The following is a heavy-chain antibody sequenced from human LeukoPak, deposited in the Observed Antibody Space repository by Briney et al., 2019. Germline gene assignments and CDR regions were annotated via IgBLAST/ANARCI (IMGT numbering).Heavy chain of an antibody. J-gene: IGHJ4*02. Sequence: PGGSLRLSCAASGFSFTDAWMSWVRQAPGRGLEWVGRIKSKADGGRAEYAATVKGRFFISRDDAKSTLYVQMNRLRTEDTAVYYCTTEKDPYYYDSSGYFHWGQGSLVTVSS. CDR3: TTEKDPYYYDSSGYFH. CDR1: GFSFTDAW. D-gene: IGHD3-22*01. V-gene: IGHV3-15*01. CDR2: IKSKADGGRA.